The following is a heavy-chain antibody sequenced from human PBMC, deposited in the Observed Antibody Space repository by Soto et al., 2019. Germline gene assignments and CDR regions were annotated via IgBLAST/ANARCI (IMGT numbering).Heavy chain of an antibody. CDR3: TRDQTYAGNYYDY. J-gene: IGHJ4*02. CDR1: GFTFSSYW. Sequence: EVQLVESGGGLVQPGGSLRLSCAASGFTFSSYWMHWVRQAPGKGLVWVSRSNTDGRSVDYADSVKGRFTISRDNAKNTLYLQMNSLRIEDTAVYYCTRDQTYAGNYYDYWGQGTLVTVSS. D-gene: IGHD6-13*01. CDR2: SNTDGRSV. V-gene: IGHV3-74*01.